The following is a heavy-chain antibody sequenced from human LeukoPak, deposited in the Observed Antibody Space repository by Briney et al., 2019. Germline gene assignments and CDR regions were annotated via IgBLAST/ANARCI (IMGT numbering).Heavy chain of an antibody. CDR1: GFIFNNYG. CDR3: ARLPTFYFDSSHYHYDY. J-gene: IGHJ4*02. D-gene: IGHD3-22*01. CDR2: ISGSGPST. V-gene: IGHV3-23*01. Sequence: GGSLRLSCAASGFIFNNYGMSWFRQAPGKGLEWVSSISGSGPSTAYADSVKGRFTISRDKSKNTLYLQMNSLKVEDTAVYYCARLPTFYFDSSHYHYDYWGRGTQVTVSS.